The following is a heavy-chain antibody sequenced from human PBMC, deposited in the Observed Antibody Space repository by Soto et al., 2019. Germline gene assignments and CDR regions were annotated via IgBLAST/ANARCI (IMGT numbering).Heavy chain of an antibody. CDR3: AKDLGGVPGTGDGFDY. CDR1: GFTFSSYT. CDR2: INAGGANT. Sequence: GGSLRLSCAASGFTFSSYTMSWVRQAPGKGLEWVSSINAGGANTWYADSVKGRFTISRDKSKNMVYLQMNSLRSEDTAIYYCAKDLGGVPGTGDGFDYWGQGTLVTVSS. D-gene: IGHD6-19*01. V-gene: IGHV3-23*01. J-gene: IGHJ4*02.